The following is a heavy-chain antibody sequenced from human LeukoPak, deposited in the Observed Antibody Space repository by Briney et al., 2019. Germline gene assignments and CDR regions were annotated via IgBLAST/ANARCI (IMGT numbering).Heavy chain of an antibody. Sequence: GESLKISCKGSGYSFTTYWIAWVRQMPGKGLEWMGIIYPGDSDTRYSPSFQGHVTISADKSITTAYLQWSSLKASDTAMYYCARHKRAWYSPNFDHWGQGTLVTVSS. CDR1: GYSFTTYW. CDR3: ARHKRAWYSPNFDH. D-gene: IGHD6-13*01. CDR2: IYPGDSDT. J-gene: IGHJ5*02. V-gene: IGHV5-51*01.